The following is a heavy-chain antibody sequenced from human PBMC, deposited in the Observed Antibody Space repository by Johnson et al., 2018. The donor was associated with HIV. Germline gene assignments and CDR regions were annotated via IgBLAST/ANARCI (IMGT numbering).Heavy chain of an antibody. CDR2: ISYDGSNK. V-gene: IGHV3-30-3*01. CDR1: GFTFSSYA. Sequence: QVQLVESGGGVVQPGRSLRLSCAASGFTFSSYAMHWVRQAPGKGLEWVAVISYDGSNKYYADSVKGRFTISRDNSKNTLYLQMNSLRAEDTAVYYCAREWEVGRAFDIWGQGTMVTVSS. J-gene: IGHJ3*02. D-gene: IGHD1-26*01. CDR3: AREWEVGRAFDI.